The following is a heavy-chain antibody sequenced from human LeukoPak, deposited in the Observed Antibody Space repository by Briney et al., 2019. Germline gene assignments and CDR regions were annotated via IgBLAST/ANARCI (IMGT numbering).Heavy chain of an antibody. CDR3: ARSVYNYGPGADY. D-gene: IGHD5-12*01. Sequence: GGSLRLSCVASGFTFSNYWINWVRQVPGKGLVWVSRTSPDGRSTTYADSVKGRFTISRGNAKNTPSLQMNSLRAEDTAVYYCARSVYNYGPGADYWGQGTLVTVSS. J-gene: IGHJ4*02. V-gene: IGHV3-74*01. CDR2: TSPDGRST. CDR1: GFTFSNYW.